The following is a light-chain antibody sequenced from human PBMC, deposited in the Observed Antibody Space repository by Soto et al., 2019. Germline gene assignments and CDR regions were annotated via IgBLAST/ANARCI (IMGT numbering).Light chain of an antibody. CDR2: KAS. CDR1: QSISSW. CDR3: QHYNSYSEA. J-gene: IGKJ1*01. Sequence: IQMTQSPSTLSASVGDRVTITCRAIQSISSWVAWYQQKPGKAPKLLIYKASTLKSGVPSRFSGSGSGTEFTLTISSLQPDDFATYYCQHYNSYSEAFGQGTKVDIK. V-gene: IGKV1-5*03.